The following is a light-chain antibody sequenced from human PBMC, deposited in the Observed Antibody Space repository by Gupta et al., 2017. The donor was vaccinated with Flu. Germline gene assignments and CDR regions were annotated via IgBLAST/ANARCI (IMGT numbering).Light chain of an antibody. Sequence: RVTISWSGSTSNTGSNTVNWYQQVPGTAPKLLIYNNDQRPSGVPDRFSGSKSGTSASLAISGLQSGDEGDYYCATWDDSLNGWVFGGGAKLTVL. V-gene: IGLV1-44*01. CDR2: NND. CDR3: ATWDDSLNGWV. CDR1: TSNTGSNT. J-gene: IGLJ3*02.